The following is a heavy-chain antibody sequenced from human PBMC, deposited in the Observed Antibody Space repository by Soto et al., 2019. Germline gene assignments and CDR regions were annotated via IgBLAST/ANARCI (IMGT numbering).Heavy chain of an antibody. CDR3: ASLPFMVRGVGVRAYGMDV. D-gene: IGHD3-10*01. CDR1: GGTFSSYA. Sequence: QVQLVQSGAEVKKPGSSVKVSCKASGGTFSSYAISWVRQAPGQGLEWMGGIIAIFGTANYAQKFQGRVTIPADESSSTADMELSSLGTEDKAVYYCASLPFMVRGVGVRAYGMDVWVQWTTVTVSS. V-gene: IGHV1-69*01. CDR2: IIAIFGTA. J-gene: IGHJ6*02.